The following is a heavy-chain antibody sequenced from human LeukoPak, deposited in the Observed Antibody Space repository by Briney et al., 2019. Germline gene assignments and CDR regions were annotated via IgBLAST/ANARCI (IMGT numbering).Heavy chain of an antibody. D-gene: IGHD1-14*01. J-gene: IGHJ4*02. V-gene: IGHV3-33*01. Sequence: PGGSLRLSCAASGFTFSSYGMHWVRQAPGKGLEWVAVIWYDGSNKYYADSVKGRFTISRDNSKNTLYLQMNSLRVEDTAVYYCARHWTGTKSFDYWGQGTLVTVSS. CDR3: ARHWTGTKSFDY. CDR1: GFTFSSYG. CDR2: IWYDGSNK.